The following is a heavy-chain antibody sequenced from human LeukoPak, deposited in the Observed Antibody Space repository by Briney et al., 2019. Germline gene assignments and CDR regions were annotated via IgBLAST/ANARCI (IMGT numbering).Heavy chain of an antibody. Sequence: PSETLSLTCTVSGGSISSYYWSWIRQPPGKGLEWIGYIYYSGSTNYNPSLKSRVIISVDTSKSQFSLKLSSVTAADTAVYYCARTLVVPAAAPYNWFDPWGQGTLVTVSS. CDR2: IYYSGST. V-gene: IGHV4-59*08. D-gene: IGHD2-2*01. CDR3: ARTLVVPAAAPYNWFDP. J-gene: IGHJ5*02. CDR1: GGSISSYY.